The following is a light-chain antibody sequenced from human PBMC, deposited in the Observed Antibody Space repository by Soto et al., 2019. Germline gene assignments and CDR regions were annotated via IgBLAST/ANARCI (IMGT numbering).Light chain of an antibody. Sequence: QSALTQPRSVSGSPGQSVTISCTGDSSVVGGCRYVSWYQQYPGKDPKVMIYDVNNRPSGVPDRFSGSKSGNTASLTISGLQAEDEDDYYCCAYAGSFVVFGGGTKLTVL. CDR3: CAYAGSFVV. J-gene: IGLJ2*01. CDR1: SSVVGGCRY. V-gene: IGLV2-11*01. CDR2: DVN.